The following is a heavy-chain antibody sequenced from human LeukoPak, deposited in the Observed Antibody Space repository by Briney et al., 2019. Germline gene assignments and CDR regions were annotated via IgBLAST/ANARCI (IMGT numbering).Heavy chain of an antibody. V-gene: IGHV3-23*01. CDR1: GFTFSSYG. Sequence: AGGSLRLSCAASGFTFSSYGMSWDRQATGKGLEWVSAISGSGGSTYYADSVKGRFTIFRDNSKNTLYLQMNSLRAEDTAVYYCAKDVRSHYYRPGAWFDPWGQGTLVTVSS. CDR2: ISGSGGST. CDR3: AKDVRSHYYRPGAWFDP. J-gene: IGHJ5*02. D-gene: IGHD3-10*01.